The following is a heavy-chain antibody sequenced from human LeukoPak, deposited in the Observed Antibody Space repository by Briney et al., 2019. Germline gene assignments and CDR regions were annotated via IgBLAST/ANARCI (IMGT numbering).Heavy chain of an antibody. CDR3: ARDLRPANL. CDR1: GYTFTEHF. J-gene: IGHJ4*02. V-gene: IGHV1-2*02. D-gene: IGHD1-7*01. Sequence: GASVKVSCKASGYTFTEHFIHWVRQAPGQGLQYMGWIHPASANTVYAQMFHGRVTLTRDTPATTTYMELSGLRSDDTVVYYCARDLRPANLWGQGTLVTVSS. CDR2: IHPASANT.